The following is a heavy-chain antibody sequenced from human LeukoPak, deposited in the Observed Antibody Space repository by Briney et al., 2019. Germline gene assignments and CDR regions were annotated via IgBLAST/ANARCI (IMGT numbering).Heavy chain of an antibody. CDR1: GFTFSNYW. J-gene: IGHJ4*02. CDR2: IKEDGSTT. D-gene: IGHD6-6*01. V-gene: IGHV3-7*01. CDR3: ARIGYSSSSIDY. Sequence: GGSLRLSCAASGFTFSNYWMSWVRQAPGKGLEWVANIKEDGSTTYYADSVKGRFTISRDNAKKSQYLQMNSLRVEDTAVYYCARIGYSSSSIDYWGQGTLVTVSS.